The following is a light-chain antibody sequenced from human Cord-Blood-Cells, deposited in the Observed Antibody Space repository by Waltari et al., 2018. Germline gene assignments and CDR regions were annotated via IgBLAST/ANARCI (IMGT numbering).Light chain of an antibody. CDR1: RPPIRRNP. J-gene: IGLJ2*01. V-gene: IGLV1-44*01. CDR3: AAWDDSLNGVV. Sequence: HSVLTQPPSASGTPGQRVTTSCSARRPPIRRNPSHWYPQLPGTAPKLPIYSNNQRPSGVPDRFSGSKSGTSASLAISGLQSEDEADYYCAAWDDSLNGVVFGGGTKLTVL. CDR2: SNN.